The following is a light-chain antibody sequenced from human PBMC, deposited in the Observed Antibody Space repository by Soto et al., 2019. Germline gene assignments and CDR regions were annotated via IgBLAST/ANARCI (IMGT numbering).Light chain of an antibody. V-gene: IGKV3-20*01. CDR3: QHLGTFLWT. Sequence: EVVLTQSPGTLSLSPGERATLSCRASQTISSASLAWYQQKPGQAPRLLIYLATTRAPGIPDRFSGGGSGTGFTLTISRLEPEDLAVYHCQHLGTFLWTCGQGTKVDIK. J-gene: IGKJ1*01. CDR2: LAT. CDR1: QTISSAS.